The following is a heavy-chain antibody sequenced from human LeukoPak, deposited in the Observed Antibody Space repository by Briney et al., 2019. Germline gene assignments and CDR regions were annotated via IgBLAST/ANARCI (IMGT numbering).Heavy chain of an antibody. CDR1: GGSISSNNYY. CDR3: ARDRSSYFDY. D-gene: IGHD1-14*01. CDR2: IYNSGST. J-gene: IGHJ4*02. V-gene: IGHV4-39*01. Sequence: PSETLSLTCTVSGGSISSNNYYWGWIRQPPGKGLEWIGSIYNSGSTYYNPSLKSRVTISVDTSKNQFALKLSSVTAAATAVYYCARDRSSYFDYWGQGTLVTVSS.